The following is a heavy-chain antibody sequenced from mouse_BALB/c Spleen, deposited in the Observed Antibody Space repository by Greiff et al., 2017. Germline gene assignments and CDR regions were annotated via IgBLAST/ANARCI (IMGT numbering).Heavy chain of an antibody. CDR1: GFNIKDTY. Sequence: EVQLQQSGAELVKPGASVKLSCTASGFNIKDTYMHWVKQRPEQGLEWIGRIDPANGNTKYDPKFQGKATITADTSSNTAYLQLSSLTSEDTAVYYCARGCGSSYWYFDVWGAGTTVTVSS. J-gene: IGHJ1*01. D-gene: IGHD1-1*01. CDR3: ARGCGSSYWYFDV. V-gene: IGHV14-3*02. CDR2: IDPANGNT.